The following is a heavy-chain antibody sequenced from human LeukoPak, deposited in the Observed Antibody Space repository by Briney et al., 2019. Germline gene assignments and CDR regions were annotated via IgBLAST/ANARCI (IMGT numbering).Heavy chain of an antibody. CDR2: INRDGSGK. V-gene: IGHV3-7*01. CDR3: EGDLGY. Sequence: GGSLRLSCAASGFTFSNYWMRWVRKAPGKGLEWVANINRDGSGKYYVDSVKGRFTISRDNPKNSLYLEMNSLRVEDTAVYYCEGDLGYWGQGTLVTVSS. D-gene: IGHD2-21*01. CDR1: GFTFSNYW. J-gene: IGHJ4*02.